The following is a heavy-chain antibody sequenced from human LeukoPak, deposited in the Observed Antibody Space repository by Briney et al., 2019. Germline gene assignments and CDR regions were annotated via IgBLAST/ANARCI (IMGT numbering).Heavy chain of an antibody. J-gene: IGHJ4*02. CDR3: AKDRWTAFPAIEY. D-gene: IGHD2-21*02. Sequence: GGSLRLSCAVSGFTFSNYGTHWVRHTPGKGLEWVAFIRSDGTYKYYADSVRGRFTISRDNSKNTLYLQMNSLRAEDTAVFYCAKDRWTAFPAIEYWGQGTLVTVST. V-gene: IGHV3-30*02. CDR1: GFTFSNYG. CDR2: IRSDGTYK.